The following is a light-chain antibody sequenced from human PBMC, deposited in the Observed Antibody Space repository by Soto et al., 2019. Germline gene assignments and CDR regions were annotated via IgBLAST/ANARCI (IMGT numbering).Light chain of an antibody. CDR3: QQSYSTPLT. V-gene: IGKV1-39*01. J-gene: IGKJ4*01. CDR2: AAS. Sequence: DIQMTQSPSILSASVGDRVTITCRASQSISSYLNWYQQKPGKAPKLLIYAASSLQSGVPSRFSGSGSGTDFTLTISSLQPEDFATYYCQQSYSTPLTFGGGTKGDIK. CDR1: QSISSY.